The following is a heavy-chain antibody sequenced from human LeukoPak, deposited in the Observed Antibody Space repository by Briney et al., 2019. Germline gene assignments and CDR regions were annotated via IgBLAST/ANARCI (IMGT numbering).Heavy chain of an antibody. CDR1: GFTFSSYE. J-gene: IGHJ4*02. CDR2: ISSSGSTI. D-gene: IGHD6-13*01. V-gene: IGHV3-48*03. CDR3: AREYSSSWYPYFDY. Sequence: PGGSLRLSCAASGFTFSSYEMNWVRQAPGKGLELVSYISSSGSTIYYADSVKGRFTISRDNAKNSLYLQMNSLRAEDTAVYYCAREYSSSWYPYFDYWGQGTLVTVSS.